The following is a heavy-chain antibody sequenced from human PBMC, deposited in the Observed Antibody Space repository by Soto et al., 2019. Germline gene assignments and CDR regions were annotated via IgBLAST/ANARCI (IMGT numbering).Heavy chain of an antibody. D-gene: IGHD6-13*01. J-gene: IGHJ5*02. CDR3: ACHYSSSSYGFDP. CDR2: IYHSGTT. Sequence: QVQLQESGPGLVKPSGTLSLTCAVSSGSISSSNWWSWVRQPPGQGLEWIGEIYHSGTTNYNPSLKSRVNTPVDKSKHQFSLKLSSVTAADTAVYYCACHYSSSSYGFDPGGQGTLVTVSS. V-gene: IGHV4-4*02. CDR1: SGSISSSNW.